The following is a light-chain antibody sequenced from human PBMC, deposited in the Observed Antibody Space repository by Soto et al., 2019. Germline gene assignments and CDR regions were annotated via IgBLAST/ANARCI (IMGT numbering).Light chain of an antibody. Sequence: QSVLTQPASVSGSPGQSITISCTGASSDVGGFDHVSWYQQHPGKVPRLLIYDVSSRPSGVSDRFSGSKSGNTASLTISGLQADDEADYSCNSFTTTTTYVFGTVTKVTVL. CDR3: NSFTTTTTYV. CDR1: SSDVGGFDH. V-gene: IGLV2-14*03. J-gene: IGLJ1*01. CDR2: DVS.